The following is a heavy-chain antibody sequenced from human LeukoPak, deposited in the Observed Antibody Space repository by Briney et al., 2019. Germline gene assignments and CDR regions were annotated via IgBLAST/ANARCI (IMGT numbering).Heavy chain of an antibody. V-gene: IGHV3-30*02. CDR1: GFTFSSYG. CDR3: AKPYQGPGYYDSSGYYLKY. D-gene: IGHD3-22*01. CDR2: IRYDGSNK. J-gene: IGHJ4*02. Sequence: GGSLRLSCAVSGFTFSSYGMHWVRQAPGKGLEWVAFIRYDGSNKYYADSVKGRFTISRDNSKNTLYLQMNSLRAEDTAVYYCAKPYQGPGYYDSSGYYLKYWGQGTLVTVSS.